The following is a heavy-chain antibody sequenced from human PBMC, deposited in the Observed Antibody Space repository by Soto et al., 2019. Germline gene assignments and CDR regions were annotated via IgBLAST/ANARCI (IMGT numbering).Heavy chain of an antibody. CDR3: ARYYYGSGSYFTYYYYGMDV. D-gene: IGHD3-10*01. CDR1: GYTFTSYD. J-gene: IGHJ6*02. V-gene: IGHV1-8*01. Sequence: ASVKVSCKASGYTFTSYDINWVRQATGQGLEWMGWMNPNSGNTGYAQKFQGRVTMTRNTSISTAYMELSSLRSEDTAVYYCARYYYGSGSYFTYYYYGMDVWGQGTTVTVSS. CDR2: MNPNSGNT.